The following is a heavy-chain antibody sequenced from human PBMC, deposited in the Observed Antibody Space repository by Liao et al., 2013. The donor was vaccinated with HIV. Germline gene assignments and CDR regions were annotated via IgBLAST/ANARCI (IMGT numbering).Heavy chain of an antibody. CDR1: GGSFSGYY. CDR3: VRGRGGWGFYFDF. CDR2: ISPSGDT. J-gene: IGHJ4*02. D-gene: IGHD3-10*01. V-gene: IGHV4-34*02. Sequence: QVQLQQWGAGLLKPSETLSLTCAVYGGSFSGYYWTWIRQPPGKGLEWIGEISPSGDTNYNPSLKIPFTMSVDTSKSQFSLKVTSVTAADTAVYYCVRGRGGWGFYFDFWGQGTLVTVSS.